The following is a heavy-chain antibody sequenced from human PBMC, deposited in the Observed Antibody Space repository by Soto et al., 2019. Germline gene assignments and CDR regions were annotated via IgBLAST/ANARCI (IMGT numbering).Heavy chain of an antibody. D-gene: IGHD3-16*01. CDR1: GFTFSSHW. V-gene: IGHV3-74*01. CDR2: INPDGSTT. J-gene: IGHJ4*02. Sequence: EVQLVESGGGLFQPGGSLSLSCAASGFTFSSHWMHWARQTPGKGLVWVARINPDGSTTNYADSVKGRFTVSRDNAENTVFLQMNSLRAEDTAIYYCARGGFYAYYKDIWGQGTLVSVSS. CDR3: ARGGFYAYYKDI.